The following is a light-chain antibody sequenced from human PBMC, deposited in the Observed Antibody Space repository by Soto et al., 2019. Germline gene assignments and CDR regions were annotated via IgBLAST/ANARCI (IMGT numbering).Light chain of an antibody. CDR3: QQYKSHRT. J-gene: IGKJ1*01. CDR1: QNINDY. CDR2: DAS. Sequence: DIQMTQSPTSVSASVGDRVTISCRASQNINDYLAWYQQKPGKSPKALIYDASTLDSGVPSRFSGSGSGTEFTLTISSLQADDFATYFCQQYKSHRTFGQGTKVDIK. V-gene: IGKV1-5*01.